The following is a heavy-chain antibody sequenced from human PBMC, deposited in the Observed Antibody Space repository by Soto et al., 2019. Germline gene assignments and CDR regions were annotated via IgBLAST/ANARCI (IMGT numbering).Heavy chain of an antibody. Sequence: QVQLQESGPGLVKPSETLSLTCAVSGDSISSYYCMWIRQPPGKGLESIGYLYYGRSATYNPSLQSRVTLSVDTSTNQCSLTLSSMTAADTAVYYCALRSMAVVPDYWGQGTLVTVSS. D-gene: IGHD3-22*01. CDR2: LYYGRSA. J-gene: IGHJ4*02. V-gene: IGHV4-59*01. CDR3: ALRSMAVVPDY. CDR1: GDSISSYY.